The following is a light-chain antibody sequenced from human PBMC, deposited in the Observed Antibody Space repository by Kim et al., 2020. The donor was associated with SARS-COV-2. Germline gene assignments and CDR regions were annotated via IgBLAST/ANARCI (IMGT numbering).Light chain of an antibody. Sequence: PGERATLSCRASQPIDTDLAWYQHKPGQAPTLLIYDASTRAAGVPARFSGSGSGTDFTLTISSLQSEDFAVYFCQQYNYWPPLTFGGGTKV. J-gene: IGKJ4*01. V-gene: IGKV3-15*01. CDR3: QQYNYWPPLT. CDR1: QPIDTD. CDR2: DAS.